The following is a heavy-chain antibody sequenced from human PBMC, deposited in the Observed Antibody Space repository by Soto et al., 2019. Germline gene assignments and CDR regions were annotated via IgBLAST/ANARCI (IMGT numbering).Heavy chain of an antibody. Sequence: QITLNESGPPVVRPTETLTLTCRFSGFSLTTSGVGVGWIRQSPGKAPEWLALIYWDDDKRYSASLKSRLTITKHTSKNQVVLTVSDLGPTDTATYYCAHRVLRTVFGLVTTTAIYFDFWGQGTPVAVSS. J-gene: IGHJ4*02. D-gene: IGHD3-3*01. V-gene: IGHV2-5*02. CDR1: GFSLTTSGVG. CDR2: IYWDDDK. CDR3: AHRVLRTVFGLVTTTAIYFDF.